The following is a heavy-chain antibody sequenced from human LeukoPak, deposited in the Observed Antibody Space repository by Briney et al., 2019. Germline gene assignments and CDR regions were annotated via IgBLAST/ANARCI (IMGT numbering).Heavy chain of an antibody. CDR1: GGSISSGSYY. Sequence: SQTLSLTCTVSGGSISSGSYYWSWIRQPAGKGLEWIGRIYTSGSTNYNPSLKSRVTISVDTSKNQFSLTLSSATAADTAVYYCARAKQSGGFDYWGQGTLVTVSS. D-gene: IGHD6-25*01. V-gene: IGHV4-61*02. J-gene: IGHJ4*02. CDR3: ARAKQSGGFDY. CDR2: IYTSGST.